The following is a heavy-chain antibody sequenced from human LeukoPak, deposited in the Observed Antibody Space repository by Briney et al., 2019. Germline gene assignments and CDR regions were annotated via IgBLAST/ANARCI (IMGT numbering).Heavy chain of an antibody. Sequence: PGGSLRLSCAASGFTVSSKYMSWVRQAPGKGLEWVSAISGSGGSTYYADSVKGRFTISRDNSKNTLYLQMNSLRAEDTAVYYCAKAYGDYTSARPLRTYYFDYWGQGTLVTVSS. CDR1: GFTVSSKY. J-gene: IGHJ4*02. CDR2: ISGSGGST. V-gene: IGHV3-23*01. CDR3: AKAYGDYTSARPLRTYYFDY. D-gene: IGHD4-17*01.